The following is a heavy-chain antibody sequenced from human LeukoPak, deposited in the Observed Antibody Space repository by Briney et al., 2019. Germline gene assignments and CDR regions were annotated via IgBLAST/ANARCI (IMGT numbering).Heavy chain of an antibody. D-gene: IGHD4-17*01. V-gene: IGHV4-39*01. J-gene: IGHJ4*02. CDR2: GFYSGSA. Sequence: SETLSLTCIVSGGSISGSSYYWAWIRQPPGKGLEWIGSGFYSGSAYYNPSLKSRVTISVDTSKNQFSLNPSSVTAADTAVYYCARLRGAMTPVTSDFDYWGQGTLVTVSS. CDR3: ARLRGAMTPVTSDFDY. CDR1: GGSISGSSYY.